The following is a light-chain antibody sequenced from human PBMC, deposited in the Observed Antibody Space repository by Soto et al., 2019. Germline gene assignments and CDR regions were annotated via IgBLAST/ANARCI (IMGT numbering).Light chain of an antibody. Sequence: AIQLTQSPSSLSASVGDRVTITCRASQGINSALGWYQQKPGKAPNLLIYDASSLESGVPSRFSGSGSGTDLTLTMSGLQPEDFGTYYCQQFNTDLFTFGPGTKVHAK. CDR1: QGINSA. CDR2: DAS. V-gene: IGKV1-13*02. J-gene: IGKJ3*01. CDR3: QQFNTDLFT.